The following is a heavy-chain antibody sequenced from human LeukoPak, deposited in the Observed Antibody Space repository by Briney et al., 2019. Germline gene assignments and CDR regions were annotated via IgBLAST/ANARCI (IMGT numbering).Heavy chain of an antibody. CDR3: ARDRAAAGPRGVYYYGMDV. CDR1: GFTFSSYA. D-gene: IGHD6-13*01. CDR2: ISGSGGST. V-gene: IGHV3-23*01. J-gene: IGHJ6*02. Sequence: GGSLRLSCAASGFTFSSYAMSWVRQAPGKGLEWVSAISGSGGSTYYADSVKGRFTISRDNATNSMYLQMNSLRAEDTAVYYCARDRAAAGPRGVYYYGMDVWGQGTTVTVSS.